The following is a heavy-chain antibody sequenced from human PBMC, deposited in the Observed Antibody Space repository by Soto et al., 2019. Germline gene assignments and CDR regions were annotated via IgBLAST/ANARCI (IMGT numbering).Heavy chain of an antibody. CDR1: GFTFSDYY. D-gene: IGHD1-26*01. J-gene: IGHJ6*02. CDR3: ARDQEKWAVARYYYYGMDL. CDR2: ISSSSSYT. Sequence: QVQLVESGGGLVKPGGSLRLSCAASGFTFSDYYMSWIRQAPGKGLEWVSYISSSSSYTNYADSVKGRFTISRDNAKNSLYLQMNSLRAEDTAVYYCARDQEKWAVARYYYYGMDLWGQGTTVTVSS. V-gene: IGHV3-11*05.